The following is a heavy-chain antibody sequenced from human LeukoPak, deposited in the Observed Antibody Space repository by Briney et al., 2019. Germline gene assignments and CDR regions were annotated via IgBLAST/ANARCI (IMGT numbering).Heavy chain of an antibody. CDR1: GYSISSGYY. V-gene: IGHV4-38-2*02. J-gene: IGHJ4*02. CDR2: IYYSGST. CDR3: AREGPLHYDYVWGSSYYFDY. D-gene: IGHD3-16*01. Sequence: SETLSLTCTASGYSISSGYYWGWIRQPPGNGLERIGSIYYSGSTYYNPSLKSRVTISVDTSKNQFPLKLSSVTAADTAVYYCAREGPLHYDYVWGSSYYFDYWGQGTLVTVSS.